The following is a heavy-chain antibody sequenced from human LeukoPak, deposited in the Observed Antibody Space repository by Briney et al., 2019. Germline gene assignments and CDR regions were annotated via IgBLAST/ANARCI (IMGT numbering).Heavy chain of an antibody. CDR3: ARRSGRRYCSSTSCYIFDY. Sequence: ASVKVSCEASGYTFTGYYMHWVRQAPGQGLEWMGWINPNSGGTNYAQKFQGRVTMTRDTSISTAYMELSRLRSDDTAVYYCARRSGRRYCSSTSCYIFDYWGQGTLVTVSS. J-gene: IGHJ4*02. V-gene: IGHV1-2*02. CDR1: GYTFTGYY. D-gene: IGHD2-2*02. CDR2: INPNSGGT.